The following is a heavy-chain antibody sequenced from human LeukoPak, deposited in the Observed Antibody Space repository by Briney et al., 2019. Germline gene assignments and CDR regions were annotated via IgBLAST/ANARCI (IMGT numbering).Heavy chain of an antibody. V-gene: IGHV3-23*01. CDR2: ISDSGGAT. CDR3: AKRGVVIRVILVGFHKQAYYFDS. J-gene: IGHJ4*02. CDR1: GVTLSNYG. Sequence: SGGSLRLSCAVSGVTLSNYGMAWVRQAPGKGLEWVAGISDSGGATNYADSVKGRSTISRDNAKNTLYLQMSSLRAEDTAVYFCAKRGVVIRVILVGFHKQAYYFDSWGQGALVTVSS. D-gene: IGHD3-10*01.